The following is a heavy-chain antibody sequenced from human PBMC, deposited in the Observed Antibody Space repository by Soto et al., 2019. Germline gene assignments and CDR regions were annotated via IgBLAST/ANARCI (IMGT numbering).Heavy chain of an antibody. J-gene: IGHJ5*02. Sequence: QVHLQESGPGLVKPSETLSLTCSVSVCTISGYYWTWIRQPAGKGLEWIGRIYSSGNTKYNPSLQSRVTISLDPSNDQCSLRLTSVTAADTGVYYCARGQRFSGWFDPWGQGTLVTVSS. CDR2: IYSSGNT. CDR1: VCTISGYY. V-gene: IGHV4-4*07. CDR3: ARGQRFSGWFDP. D-gene: IGHD3-3*01.